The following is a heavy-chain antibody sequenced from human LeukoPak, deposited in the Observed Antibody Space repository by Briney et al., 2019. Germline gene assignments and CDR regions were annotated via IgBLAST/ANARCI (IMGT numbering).Heavy chain of an antibody. Sequence: ASVKVSCKASGYTFTGYYMHWVRQAPGQGLEWMGWINPNSGGTNYAQKFQGRVTMTRDTSISTAYMELSRLRSDDTAAYYCARESLSGSSWYGCLDYWGQGTLVTVSS. CDR1: GYTFTGYY. D-gene: IGHD6-13*01. V-gene: IGHV1-2*02. CDR2: INPNSGGT. CDR3: ARESLSGSSWYGCLDY. J-gene: IGHJ4*02.